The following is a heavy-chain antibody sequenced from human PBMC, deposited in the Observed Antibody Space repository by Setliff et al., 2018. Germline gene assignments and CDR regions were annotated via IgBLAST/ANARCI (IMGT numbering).Heavy chain of an antibody. CDR2: IHYSGNT. J-gene: IGHJ6*04. D-gene: IGHD3-9*01. CDR3: ARHALSFDSAWDV. Sequence: ETLSLTCSVSGDSINRDYWSWIRQPPGKGLEWIGYIHYSGNTNYNPSLKSRVTISFNTSKNQISLKLSSVTPADTAVYYCARHALSFDSAWDVWGKGTTVTVSS. V-gene: IGHV4-59*01. CDR1: GDSINRDY.